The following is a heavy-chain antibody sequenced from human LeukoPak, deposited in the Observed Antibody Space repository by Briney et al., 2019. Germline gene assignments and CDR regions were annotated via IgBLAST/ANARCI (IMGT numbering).Heavy chain of an antibody. CDR1: GGSISSSNW. V-gene: IGHV4-4*02. J-gene: IGHJ4*02. D-gene: IGHD3-22*01. CDR2: IYHSGST. Sequence: SGTLSLTCAVSGGSISSSNWWSWVRQPPGKGLEWIGEIYHSGSTNYNPSLKSRVTISVDKSKNQFSLKLSSVTAADTAVYYCARHKLSRTYYDSSGYYWDYWGQGTLVTVSS. CDR3: ARHKLSRTYYDSSGYYWDY.